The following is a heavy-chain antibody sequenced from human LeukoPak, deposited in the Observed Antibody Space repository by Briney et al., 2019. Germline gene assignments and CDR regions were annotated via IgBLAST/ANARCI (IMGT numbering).Heavy chain of an antibody. CDR2: ISSSGSTI. J-gene: IGHJ4*02. V-gene: IGHV3-11*04. CDR3: ASGITMVREIDY. D-gene: IGHD3-10*01. CDR1: GFTFSDYY. Sequence: GGSLRLSCAASGFTFSDYYMSWIRQAPGKGLEWVSYISSSGSTIYYADSVKGRFTISRDNAKNSLYLQMNGLRAEDTAVYYCASGITMVREIDYRGQGTLVTVSS.